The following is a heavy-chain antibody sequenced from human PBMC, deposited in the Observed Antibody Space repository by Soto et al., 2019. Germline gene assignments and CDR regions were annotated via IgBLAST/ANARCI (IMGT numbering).Heavy chain of an antibody. J-gene: IGHJ6*02. Sequence: GGSLRLSCAASGFTFSNAWMNWVRQAPGKGLEWVGRIKSKTDGGTTDYAAPVKGRFTISRDDSKNTLYLQMNSPKTEDTAVYYCTTVATTPWTSLDYYGMDVWGQGTTVTVSS. D-gene: IGHD5-12*01. CDR2: IKSKTDGGTT. V-gene: IGHV3-15*07. CDR1: GFTFSNAW. CDR3: TTVATTPWTSLDYYGMDV.